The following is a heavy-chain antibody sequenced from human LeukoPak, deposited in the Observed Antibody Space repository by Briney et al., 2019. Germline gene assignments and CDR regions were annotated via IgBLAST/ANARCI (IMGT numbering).Heavy chain of an antibody. D-gene: IGHD3-10*01. Sequence: SETLSLTCTVSGGSISSYYWSWIRQPAGKGLEWIGRIYTSGSTNYNPSLKSRVTMSVDTSKNQFSLKLSSVTAADTAVYYCARGRRFIGSGRASGTFYYYYGMDVWGQGTTVTVSS. J-gene: IGHJ6*02. V-gene: IGHV4-4*07. CDR3: ARGRRFIGSGRASGTFYYYYGMDV. CDR1: GGSISSYY. CDR2: IYTSGST.